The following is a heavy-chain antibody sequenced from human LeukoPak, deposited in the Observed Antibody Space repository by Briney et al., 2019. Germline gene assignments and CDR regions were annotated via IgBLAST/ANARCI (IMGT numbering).Heavy chain of an antibody. J-gene: IGHJ4*02. Sequence: GGSLRLSCAASGFTFSSYAMSWVRQAPGKGLEWVSAISGSGGSTYYADSVKGRFTISRDNSKNTLYLQMNSLRAEDTAVYYCAKPKAVAGTFDYFDSWGQGTLVTVSS. CDR3: AKPKAVAGTFDYFDS. CDR2: ISGSGGST. CDR1: GFTFSSYA. D-gene: IGHD6-19*01. V-gene: IGHV3-23*01.